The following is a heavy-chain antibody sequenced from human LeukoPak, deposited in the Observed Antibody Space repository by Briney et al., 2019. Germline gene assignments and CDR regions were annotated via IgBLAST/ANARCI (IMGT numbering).Heavy chain of an antibody. V-gene: IGHV1-46*01. CDR2: INPSGGST. D-gene: IGHD6-19*01. CDR1: GGTFSSYA. CDR3: ANAAYSSGWYSGSPGALDN. J-gene: IGHJ4*02. Sequence: GASVKVSCKASGGTFSSYAISWVRQAPGQGLEWMGIINPSGGSTNYAQKFQGRVTMTRDMSTSTVYMELSSLRSEDTALYYCANAAYSSGWYSGSPGALDNWGQGTLVTVSS.